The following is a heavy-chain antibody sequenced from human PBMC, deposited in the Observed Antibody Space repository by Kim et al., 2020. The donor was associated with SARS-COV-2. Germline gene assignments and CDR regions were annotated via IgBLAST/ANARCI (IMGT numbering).Heavy chain of an antibody. CDR3: ARGMDNWNYAFDI. V-gene: IGHV4-59*09. D-gene: IGHD1-7*01. J-gene: IGHJ3*02. Sequence: YNPARKSRVTISVDASKNQFSLKLSSVTAADTAVYYCARGMDNWNYAFDIWSQGTMVTVSS.